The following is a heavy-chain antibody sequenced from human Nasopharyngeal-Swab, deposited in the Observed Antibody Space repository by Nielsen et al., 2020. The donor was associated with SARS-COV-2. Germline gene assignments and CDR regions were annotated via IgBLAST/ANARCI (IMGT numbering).Heavy chain of an antibody. CDR1: GYTLTELS. J-gene: IGHJ4*02. CDR3: ATGKRWLQSDFDY. CDR2: FDPEDGET. D-gene: IGHD5-24*01. V-gene: IGHV1-24*01. Sequence: ASVKVSCKVSGYTLTELSMHWVRQAPGKGLEWMGGFDPEDGETIYAQKFQGRVTMTEETSTDTAYMELSSLRSEDTAVYYCATGKRWLQSDFDYWGQGTLVTVSS.